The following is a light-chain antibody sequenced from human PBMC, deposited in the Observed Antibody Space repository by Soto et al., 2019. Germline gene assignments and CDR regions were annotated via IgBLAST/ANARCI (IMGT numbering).Light chain of an antibody. CDR2: DAS. V-gene: IGKV1-5*01. Sequence: DIQMTQSPSTLSASVRDRVTITCRASQSISSWLAWYQQKPGKAPKLLIYDASSLESGVPSRFSGSGSGTEFTLTISSLQPDDFATYYCQQYHNYWTFGQGTKVDIK. CDR1: QSISSW. J-gene: IGKJ1*01. CDR3: QQYHNYWT.